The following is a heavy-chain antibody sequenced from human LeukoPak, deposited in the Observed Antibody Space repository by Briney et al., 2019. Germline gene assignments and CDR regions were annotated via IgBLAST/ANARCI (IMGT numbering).Heavy chain of an antibody. D-gene: IGHD3-9*01. V-gene: IGHV3-21*01. Sequence: PGRSLRLSCAASGFTFSSYGMHWVRQAPGKGLEWVSSISSSSSYIYYADSVKGRFTISRDNAKNSLYLQMNSLRAEDTAVYYCARVNGYYTYYFDYWGQGTLVTVSS. CDR2: ISSSSSYI. J-gene: IGHJ4*02. CDR1: GFTFSSYG. CDR3: ARVNGYYTYYFDY.